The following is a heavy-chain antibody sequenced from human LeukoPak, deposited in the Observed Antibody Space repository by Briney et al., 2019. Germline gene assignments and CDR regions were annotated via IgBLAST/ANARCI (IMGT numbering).Heavy chain of an antibody. CDR3: ARGRTLRGYFDGLLPRHFDY. D-gene: IGHD3-9*01. CDR1: GGSFSGYY. V-gene: IGHV4-34*01. CDR2: INHSGST. Sequence: SETLSLTCAVYGGSFSGYYWSWIRQPPGKGLEWIGEINHSGSTNYNPSLKSRVTISVDTSKNQFSLKLSSVTAADTAVYYCARGRTLRGYFDGLLPRHFDYWGQGTLVTVSS. J-gene: IGHJ4*02.